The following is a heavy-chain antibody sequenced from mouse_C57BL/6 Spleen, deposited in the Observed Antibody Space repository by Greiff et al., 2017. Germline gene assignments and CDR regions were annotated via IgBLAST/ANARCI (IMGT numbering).Heavy chain of an antibody. D-gene: IGHD2-5*01. CDR1: GFTFSSYG. Sequence: EVQVLESGGDLVKPGGSLKLSCAASGFTFSSYGMSWVRQTPDKRLEWVATISSGGSYTYYPDSVKGRFTISRDNAKNTLYLQMSSLKSEDTAMYYCARYSTWFAYWGQGTLVTVSA. CDR3: ARYSTWFAY. J-gene: IGHJ3*01. V-gene: IGHV5-6*01. CDR2: ISSGGSYT.